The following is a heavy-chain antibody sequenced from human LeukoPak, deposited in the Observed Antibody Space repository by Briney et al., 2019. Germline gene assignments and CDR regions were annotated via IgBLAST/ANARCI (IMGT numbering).Heavy chain of an antibody. V-gene: IGHV4-34*01. CDR3: ARETGYRGYETHPYYFDY. D-gene: IGHD5-12*01. CDR2: INHSGST. CDR1: GGSFSGYY. Sequence: SETLSLTCAVYGGSFSGYYWSWIRQPPGKGLEWIGEINHSGSTNYNPSLKSRVTISVDTSKNQFSLKLSSVTAADTAVYYCARETGYRGYETHPYYFDYWGQGTLVTVSS. J-gene: IGHJ4*02.